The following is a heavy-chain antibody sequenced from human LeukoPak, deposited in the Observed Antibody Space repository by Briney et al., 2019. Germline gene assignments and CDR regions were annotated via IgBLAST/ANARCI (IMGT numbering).Heavy chain of an antibody. CDR2: ISYDGSNK. J-gene: IGHJ4*02. CDR1: GFTFSSYG. V-gene: IGHV3-30*03. Sequence: PGRSLRLSCAASGFTFSSYGMHWVRQAPGKGLEWVAVISYDGSNKYYADSVKGRFTISRDNSKNTLYLQMNSLRAEDTAVYYCASGYCSGGSCDEAGYWGQGTLVTVSS. D-gene: IGHD2-15*01. CDR3: ASGYCSGGSCDEAGY.